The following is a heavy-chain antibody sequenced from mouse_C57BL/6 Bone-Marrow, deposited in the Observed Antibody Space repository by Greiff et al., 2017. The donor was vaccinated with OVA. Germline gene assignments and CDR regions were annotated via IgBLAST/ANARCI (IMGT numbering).Heavy chain of an antibody. V-gene: IGHV3-6*01. D-gene: IGHD1-1*01. CDR1: GYSITSGYY. CDR3: ARDRGYGSSYGAMDY. J-gene: IGHJ4*01. CDR2: ISYDGSN. Sequence: ESGPGLVKPSQSLSLTCSVTGYSITSGYYWNWIRQFPGNKLEWMGYISYDGSNNYNPSLKNRISITRDTSKNQFFLKLNSVTTEDTATYYCARDRGYGSSYGAMDYWGQGTSVTVSS.